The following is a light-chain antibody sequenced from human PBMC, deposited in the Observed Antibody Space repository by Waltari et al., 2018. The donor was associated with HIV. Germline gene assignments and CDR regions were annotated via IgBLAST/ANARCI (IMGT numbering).Light chain of an antibody. CDR3: QSADSNASLWV. CDR2: KDT. J-gene: IGLJ3*02. Sequence: SYELTQPPSVSVSPGQTARITCSGDALPKQYAYWYQQRPGQAPVFVLYKDTERPSGIPERFSGSSSGTTATLTIIGVQAQDEADYHCQSADSNASLWVFGGGTKLTVL. CDR1: ALPKQY. V-gene: IGLV3-25*03.